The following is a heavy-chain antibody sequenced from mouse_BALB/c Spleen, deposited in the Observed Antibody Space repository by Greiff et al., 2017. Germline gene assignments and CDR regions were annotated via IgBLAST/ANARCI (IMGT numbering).Heavy chain of an antibody. CDR3: ARGYYAMDY. Sequence: LVKPGASVKISCKASGYSFTGYYMHWVKQSHGKSLEWIGYISCYNGATSYNQKFKGKATFTVDTSSSTAYMQFNSMIYEDSAVYYCARGYYAMDYWGQGTSVTVSS. V-gene: IGHV1S34*01. CDR2: ISCYNGAT. J-gene: IGHJ4*01. CDR1: GYSFTGYY.